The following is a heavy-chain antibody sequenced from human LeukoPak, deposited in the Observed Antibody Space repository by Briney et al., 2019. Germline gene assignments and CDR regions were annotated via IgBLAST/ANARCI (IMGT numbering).Heavy chain of an antibody. CDR3: ARHMVRGVIKRDAFDI. D-gene: IGHD3-10*01. J-gene: IGHJ3*02. V-gene: IGHV3-66*04. CDR1: GFTVSSNY. CDR2: IYSDGNT. Sequence: GGSLRLSCVVSGFTVSSNYMTWVRQAPGKGLEWVSVIYSDGNTYYADSVKGRFTISRDNAKNSLYLQMNSLRAEDTAVYYCARHMVRGVIKRDAFDIWGQGTMVTVSS.